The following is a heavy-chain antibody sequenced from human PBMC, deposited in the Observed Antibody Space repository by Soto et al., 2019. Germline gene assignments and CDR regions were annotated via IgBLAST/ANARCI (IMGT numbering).Heavy chain of an antibody. D-gene: IGHD3-22*01. V-gene: IGHV4-30-4*01. J-gene: IGHJ4*02. CDR2: ISYSGST. CDR1: GDSISSSVYF. CDR3: GRAARYDEDSSASIRGYYFDS. Sequence: SETLSLTCTVSGDSISSSVYFWSWLRQPPGKGLEWIGYISYSGSTYYNPSLKSRVTISLDTSKNQFSLKLTSVTAADPAVYYCGRAARYDEDSSASIRGYYFDSWGQGTLVTVSS.